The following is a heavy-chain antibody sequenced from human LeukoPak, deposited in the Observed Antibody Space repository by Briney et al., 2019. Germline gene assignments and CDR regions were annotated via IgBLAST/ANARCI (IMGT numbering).Heavy chain of an antibody. CDR1: GGSITNYY. CDR2: IYLSGST. CDR3: ARSTQDSSTSFDY. Sequence: PSETLSLTCTVSGGSITNYYWSWIRQPPGKGLEYIGFIYLSGSTNYNPSLKSRVTMSVDKSKNQCSLRLSSVTAADTAIYFCARSTQDSSTSFDYWGQGTLVTVSS. V-gene: IGHV4-59*01. J-gene: IGHJ4*02. D-gene: IGHD6-6*01.